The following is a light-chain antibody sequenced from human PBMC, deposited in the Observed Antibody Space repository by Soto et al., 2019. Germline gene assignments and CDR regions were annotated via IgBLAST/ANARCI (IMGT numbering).Light chain of an antibody. CDR2: GAS. CDR3: QQYGISPFT. V-gene: IGKV3-20*01. J-gene: IGKJ4*01. Sequence: EIVLTQSPGTLSLSPGERATLSCRASQSVSSSYLAWYQQKPGQAPRLLIYGASSRATGIPDRFSGSGSGTDFTLTISRLEPEDSEVYYCQQYGISPFTFGGGTKVDI. CDR1: QSVSSSY.